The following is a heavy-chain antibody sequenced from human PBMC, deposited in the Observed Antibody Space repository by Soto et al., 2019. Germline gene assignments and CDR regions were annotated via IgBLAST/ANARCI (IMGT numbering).Heavy chain of an antibody. V-gene: IGHV3-64D*06. J-gene: IGHJ6*02. CDR3: VKDVAVVVPMDPTYGMDV. CDR2: ISSNGGST. Sequence: PGGSLRLSCSASGFTFSSYAMHWVRQAPGKGLEYVSAISSNGGSTYYADSVKGRFTISRDNSKNTLYLQMSSLRAEDTAVYYCVKDVAVVVPMDPTYGMDVWGQGTTVTVS. CDR1: GFTFSSYA. D-gene: IGHD2-2*01.